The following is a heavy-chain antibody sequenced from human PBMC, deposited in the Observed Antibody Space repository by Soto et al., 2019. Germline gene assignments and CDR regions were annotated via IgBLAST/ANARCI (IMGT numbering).Heavy chain of an antibody. CDR1: GGTFSSYA. Sequence: ASVKVSCKASGGTFSSYAISWVRQAPGQGLEWMGGIIPIFGTANYAQKFQGRFTITADESTSTAYMELSSLRSEDTAVYYCAREVAEEDYYYYGMDVWGQGTTVTVS. CDR3: AREVAEEDYYYYGMDV. D-gene: IGHD2-15*01. V-gene: IGHV1-69*13. J-gene: IGHJ6*02. CDR2: IIPIFGTA.